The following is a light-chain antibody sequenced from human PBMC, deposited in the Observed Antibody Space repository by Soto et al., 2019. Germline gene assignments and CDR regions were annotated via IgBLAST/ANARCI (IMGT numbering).Light chain of an antibody. CDR1: HSDIGAYNY. Sequence: QSVLTQPRSVSGSPGQSVTISCTGTHSDIGAYNYVSWYQQHPGKAPKFMIYEVSNRPSGVSNRFSGSKSGNTASLTISGLQAEDEADYYCSSYTSSSTVVFGGGTKLTVL. V-gene: IGLV2-14*01. CDR3: SSYTSSSTVV. CDR2: EVS. J-gene: IGLJ2*01.